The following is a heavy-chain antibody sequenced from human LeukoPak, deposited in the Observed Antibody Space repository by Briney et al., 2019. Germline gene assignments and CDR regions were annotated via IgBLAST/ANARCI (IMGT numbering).Heavy chain of an antibody. CDR2: IYHSGST. J-gene: IGHJ5*02. D-gene: IGHD2-15*01. Sequence: PSETLSLTCAVSGGSISSGGYSWSWIRQPPGKGLEWIGYIYHSGSTYYNPSLKSRVTISVDRSKNQFSLKLSSVTAADTAVYYCARQEIASNQKLKVVVGTWFDPWGQGTLVTVSS. V-gene: IGHV4-30-2*01. CDR1: GGSISSGGYS. CDR3: ARQEIASNQKLKVVVGTWFDP.